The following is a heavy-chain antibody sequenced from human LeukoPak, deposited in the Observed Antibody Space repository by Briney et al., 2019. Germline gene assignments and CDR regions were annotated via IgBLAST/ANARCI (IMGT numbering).Heavy chain of an antibody. CDR2: INHSGSS. CDR3: ARGRLVGPTTEFDY. V-gene: IGHV4-34*01. CDR1: GGSFSAYY. Sequence: SETLSLTCAVYGGSFSAYYWSWIRQSPGKGLEWIGEINHSGSSNYSPSLKSRVTFSVDTSKGQVSLNLNSVTAADTAVYYCARGRLVGPTTEFDYWGQGILVTVSS. J-gene: IGHJ4*02. D-gene: IGHD1-26*01.